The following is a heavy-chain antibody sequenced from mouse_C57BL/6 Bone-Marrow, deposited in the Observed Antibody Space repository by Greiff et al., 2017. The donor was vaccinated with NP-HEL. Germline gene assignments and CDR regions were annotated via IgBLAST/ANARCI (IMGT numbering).Heavy chain of an antibody. J-gene: IGHJ2*01. Sequence: QVQLQQSGAELARPGASVKLSCKASGYTFTSYGISWVKQRTGQGLEWIGEIYPRSGNTYYNEKFKGKATLTADKSSSTAYMELRSLTSEDSAVXFCARPLHYCGSSYVDFDYWGQGTTLTVSS. CDR2: IYPRSGNT. V-gene: IGHV1-81*01. CDR1: GYTFTSYG. D-gene: IGHD1-1*01. CDR3: ARPLHYCGSSYVDFDY.